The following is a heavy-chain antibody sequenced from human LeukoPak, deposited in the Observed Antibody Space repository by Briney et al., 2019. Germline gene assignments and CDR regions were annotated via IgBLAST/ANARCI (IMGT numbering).Heavy chain of an antibody. Sequence: ASVKVSCKASGYTFTSYGISWVRQAPGQGLEWMGWISAYNGNTNYAQKLQGRVTMTTDTSTSTAYMELRSLRSDDTAVYYCARDLSYDFWSGYCTGAHAFDIWGQGTMVTVSS. J-gene: IGHJ3*02. CDR2: ISAYNGNT. V-gene: IGHV1-18*01. CDR1: GYTFTSYG. CDR3: ARDLSYDFWSGYCTGAHAFDI. D-gene: IGHD3-3*01.